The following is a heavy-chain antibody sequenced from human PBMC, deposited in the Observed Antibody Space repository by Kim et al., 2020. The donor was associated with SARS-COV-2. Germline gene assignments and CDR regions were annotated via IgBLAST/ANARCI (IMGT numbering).Heavy chain of an antibody. CDR2: DGSNK. Sequence: DGSNKYYADSVKGRFTISRDNSKNTLYLQMNSLRAEDTAVYYCARSYYNWGQGTLVTVSS. J-gene: IGHJ4*02. CDR3: ARSYYN. V-gene: IGHV3-30*03. D-gene: IGHD3-10*01.